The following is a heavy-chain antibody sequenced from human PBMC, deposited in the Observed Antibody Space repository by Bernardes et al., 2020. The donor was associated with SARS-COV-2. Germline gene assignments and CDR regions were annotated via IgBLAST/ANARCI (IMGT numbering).Heavy chain of an antibody. Sequence: GGSLRLSCAASGLTFSRYAISWVRQAPGKGLEWVSGISDNGDNTYYADSVEGRFTISRDNSKNTLYLQMNSLRGEDTAVYYCAKNKGTGWSAFDYWGQGTLVTVSS. D-gene: IGHD6-19*01. CDR2: ISDNGDNT. J-gene: IGHJ4*02. CDR3: AKNKGTGWSAFDY. CDR1: GLTFSRYA. V-gene: IGHV3-23*01.